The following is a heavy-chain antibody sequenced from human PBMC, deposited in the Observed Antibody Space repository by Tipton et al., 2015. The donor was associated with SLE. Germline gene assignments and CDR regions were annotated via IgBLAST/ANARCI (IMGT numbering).Heavy chain of an antibody. Sequence: SLRLSCAASGYIFSGYGMHWVRQAPGKGLEWVAAISFDGNHKPYADSVKGRFTISRDDSRNTVYLQMNSLRPEDTAVYYCAKGGESSSIILVAEPEFDYWGQGTLVTVSS. D-gene: IGHD5-12*01. CDR2: ISFDGNHK. J-gene: IGHJ4*02. CDR1: GYIFSGYG. V-gene: IGHV3-30*18. CDR3: AKGGESSSIILVAEPEFDY.